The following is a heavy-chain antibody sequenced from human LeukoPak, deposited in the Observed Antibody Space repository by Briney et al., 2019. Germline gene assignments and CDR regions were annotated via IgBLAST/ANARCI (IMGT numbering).Heavy chain of an antibody. CDR1: GYSISSGYY. D-gene: IGHD3-10*01. CDR2: LNHSGST. CDR3: ARGWFGAYYFDY. Sequence: SETLSLTCTVSGYSISSGYYWGWIRQPPGKGLEWIGELNHSGSTNYNPSLKSRVTISVDTSKNQFSLKLSSVTTADTAVYYCARGWFGAYYFDYWGQGTLVTVSS. V-gene: IGHV4-38-2*02. J-gene: IGHJ4*02.